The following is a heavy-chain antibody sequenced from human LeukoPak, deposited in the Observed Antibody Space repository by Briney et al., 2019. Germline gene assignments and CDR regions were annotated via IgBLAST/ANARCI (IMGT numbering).Heavy chain of an antibody. Sequence: GGSLRLSCAASGFTFSSYAMHWVRQAPGKGLEWVAVISYDGSNKYYADSVKGRFTISRDNSKNTLYLQINSLRAEDTAVYYCARGVRYYYDSRNAFDIWGQGTMVTVS. CDR3: ARGVRYYYDSRNAFDI. CDR1: GFTFSSYA. CDR2: ISYDGSNK. V-gene: IGHV3-30*04. D-gene: IGHD3-22*01. J-gene: IGHJ3*02.